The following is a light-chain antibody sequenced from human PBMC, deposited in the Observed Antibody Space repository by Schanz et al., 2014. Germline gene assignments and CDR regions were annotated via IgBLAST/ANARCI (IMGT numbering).Light chain of an antibody. V-gene: IGLV2-14*03. CDR1: SSDVGDNDY. CDR2: YVR. J-gene: IGLJ2*01. CDR3: SSYTSSSRLL. Sequence: QSALIQPASVSGSPGQSITISCTGTSSDVGDNDYVSWYQHHPGKAPKLIIFYVRYRPSGVSNRFSGSKSANTASLTISGLQPEDEADFYCSSYTSSSRLLFGGGTKLTVL.